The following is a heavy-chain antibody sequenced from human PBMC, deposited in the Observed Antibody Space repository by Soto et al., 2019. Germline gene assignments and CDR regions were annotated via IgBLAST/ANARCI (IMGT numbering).Heavy chain of an antibody. D-gene: IGHD2-2*01. Sequence: GASVKVSCKASGGTFSSYTISWVRQAPGQGLEWMGRIIPILGIANYAQKFQGRVTITADKSTSTAYMELSSLRSEDTAVYYCATMEDCSSTSCDPPNPAHYYYYMDVWGKGTTVTVSS. CDR2: IIPILGIA. V-gene: IGHV1-69*02. CDR3: ATMEDCSSTSCDPPNPAHYYYYMDV. J-gene: IGHJ6*03. CDR1: GGTFSSYT.